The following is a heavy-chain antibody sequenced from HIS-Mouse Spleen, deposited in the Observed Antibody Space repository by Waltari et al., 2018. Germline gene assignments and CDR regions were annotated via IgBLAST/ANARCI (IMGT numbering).Heavy chain of an antibody. D-gene: IGHD7-27*01. Sequence: EVQLVQSGGGLVNPGGSLRLSCAASGFTFSIYSMNWVRQAPGKGLEWVSSISSSSSYIYYADSVKGRFTISRDNAKNSLYLQMNSLRAEDTAVYYCARRLLTGDAFDIWGQGTMVTVSS. CDR1: GFTFSIYS. V-gene: IGHV3-21*01. J-gene: IGHJ3*02. CDR2: ISSSSSYI. CDR3: ARRLLTGDAFDI.